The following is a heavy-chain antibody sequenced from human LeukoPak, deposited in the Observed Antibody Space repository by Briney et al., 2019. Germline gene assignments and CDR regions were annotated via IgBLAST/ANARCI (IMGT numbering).Heavy chain of an antibody. CDR2: ISSSSSTI. J-gene: IGHJ4*02. CDR3: ARGGVDYYGSGTYYLMYYFDY. V-gene: IGHV3-48*01. Sequence: GGSLRLSCAASGFTFSSYSMNWVRQAPGKGLEWVSYISSSSSTIYYADSVKGRFTISRDNAKNSLYLQMNSLRAEDTAVYFCARGGVDYYGSGTYYLMYYFDYWGQGALVTVSS. D-gene: IGHD3-10*01. CDR1: GFTFSSYS.